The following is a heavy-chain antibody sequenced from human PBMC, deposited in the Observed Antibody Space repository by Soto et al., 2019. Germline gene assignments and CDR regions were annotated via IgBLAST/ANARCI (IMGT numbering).Heavy chain of an antibody. D-gene: IGHD3-22*01. J-gene: IGHJ6*02. V-gene: IGHV1-69*01. CDR3: ARDGSGYRSSASPMDV. CDR2: IIPIFGTA. CDR1: GDTFSSYA. Sequence: QVQLVQSGAEVKKPGSSVKVSCKASGDTFSSYAISWVRQAPVQGLEWMGGIIPIFGTANYAQKFQGRVTISADESTITAYMELSSLRSEDTAVYYCARDGSGYRSSASPMDVWGQGTTVTVSS.